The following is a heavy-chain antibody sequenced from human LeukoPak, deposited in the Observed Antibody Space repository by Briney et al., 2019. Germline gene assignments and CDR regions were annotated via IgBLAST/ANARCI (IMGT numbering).Heavy chain of an antibody. V-gene: IGHV4-39*07. D-gene: IGHD4-11*01. CDR3: ARDHGPTVATSPFYSYYMDV. CDR1: GGYISSSSYY. CDR2: IYYSGST. Sequence: PSETLSLTCTVSGGYISSSSYYWGWIRQPPGKGLEWIGSIYYSGSTYYNPSLKSRVTISVDTSKNQFSLKLSSVTAADTAVYYCARDHGPTVATSPFYSYYMDVWGKGTTVTVSS. J-gene: IGHJ6*03.